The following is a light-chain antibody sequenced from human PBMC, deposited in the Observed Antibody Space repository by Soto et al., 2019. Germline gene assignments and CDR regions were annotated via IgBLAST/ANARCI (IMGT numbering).Light chain of an antibody. V-gene: IGKV1-12*01. J-gene: IGKJ1*01. CDR1: QGISSW. CDR3: QQANSLPPT. Sequence: DSQMTQSPSYVSASVGDRVTIPCRASQGISSWLAWSQQKPGKAPKLLIYAACSLQSGVPSRFSGSGSGTDFTLTISSLQPEDFATYYCQQANSLPPTFGQGTNVEI. CDR2: AAC.